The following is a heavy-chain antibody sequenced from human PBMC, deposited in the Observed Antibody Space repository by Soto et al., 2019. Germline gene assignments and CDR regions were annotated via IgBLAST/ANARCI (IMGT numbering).Heavy chain of an antibody. CDR3: TRSDCSSATCYRLYYYAMDV. V-gene: IGHV3-11*01. Sequence: PGGSLRLSCAASGFTFSDYYMSWIRQAPGKGLEWVSYISGSGSSIYYTDSVKGRFTVSRDNAKNSLYLQMNSLRAEDTAVYYCTRSDCSSATCYRLYYYAMDVWGRGTTVTVSS. J-gene: IGHJ6*02. CDR1: GFTFSDYY. CDR2: ISGSGSSI. D-gene: IGHD2-2*01.